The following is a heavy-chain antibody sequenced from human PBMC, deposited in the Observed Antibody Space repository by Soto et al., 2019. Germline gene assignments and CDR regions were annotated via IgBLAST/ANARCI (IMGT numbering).Heavy chain of an antibody. J-gene: IGHJ6*02. V-gene: IGHV3-23*01. CDR1: GFTFSVYA. CDR2: ISGSGANT. Sequence: GGSLRLSCAASGFTFSVYAMTWVRQAPGKGLEWVSSISGSGANTYYADSVKGRFIISRDNSKNTVSLQMNSLRADDTAVYYCGKSPDFYYYGMDVWGQGTTVTAP. CDR3: GKSPDFYYYGMDV.